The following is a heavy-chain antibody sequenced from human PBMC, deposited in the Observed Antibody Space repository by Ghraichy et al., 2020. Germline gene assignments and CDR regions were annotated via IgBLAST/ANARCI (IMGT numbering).Heavy chain of an antibody. V-gene: IGHV3-33*01. J-gene: IGHJ5*02. CDR2: IWYDGSNK. D-gene: IGHD6-13*01. CDR1: GFTFSSYG. Sequence: SCAASGFTFSSYGMHWVRQAPGKGLEWVAVIWYDGSNKYYADSVKGRFTISRDNSKNTLYLQMNSLRAEDTAVYYCARDPIAAAENWFDPWGQGTLVTVSS. CDR3: ARDPIAAAENWFDP.